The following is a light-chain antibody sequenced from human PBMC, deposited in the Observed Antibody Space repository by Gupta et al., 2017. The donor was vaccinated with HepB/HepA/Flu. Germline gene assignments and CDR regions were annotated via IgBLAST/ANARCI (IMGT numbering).Light chain of an antibody. CDR1: QSVTSY. J-gene: IGKJ1*01. CDR2: GAS. CDR3: QQYYNWPRWT. V-gene: IGKV3-15*01. Sequence: ETVMTQSPATLSVSPGERATLSCRASQSVTSYLAWYQQKPGQAPRLLIYGASTRATGIPARFSGSGSGTEFTLTISSRQSEDFAVYYCQQYYNWPRWTFGQGTKVEIK.